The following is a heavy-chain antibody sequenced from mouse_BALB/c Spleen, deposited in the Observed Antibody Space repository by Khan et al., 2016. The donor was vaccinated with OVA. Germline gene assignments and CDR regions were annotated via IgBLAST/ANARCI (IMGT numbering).Heavy chain of an antibody. CDR1: GYNIKHIY. J-gene: IGHJ2*01. V-gene: IGHV14-3*02. CDR2: TDPANGNT. Sequence: VQLKQSGAELVKPAASLKLSCTASGYNIKHIYIHWVKQRPEKGLERIRRTDPANGNTKYDPKFQGKATITADTSSNTAYLQLSSLTSEDTAVYYCRISTINAWGQGTTLTVSS. CDR3: RISTINA.